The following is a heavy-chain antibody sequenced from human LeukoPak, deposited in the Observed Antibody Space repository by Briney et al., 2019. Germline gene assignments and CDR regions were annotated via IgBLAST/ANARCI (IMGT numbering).Heavy chain of an antibody. J-gene: IGHJ4*02. CDR1: GGSINNYY. CDR3: ARDLLAYYDSSGYLRDERY. CDR2: IYHSGST. Sequence: SETLSLTCTVSGGSINNYYWSWIRQPPGKGLEWIGYIYHSGSTTYNPSLKSRVTISVDTSKNQFSLKLSSVTAADTAVYYCARDLLAYYDSSGYLRDERYWGQGTLVTVSS. V-gene: IGHV4-59*12. D-gene: IGHD3-22*01.